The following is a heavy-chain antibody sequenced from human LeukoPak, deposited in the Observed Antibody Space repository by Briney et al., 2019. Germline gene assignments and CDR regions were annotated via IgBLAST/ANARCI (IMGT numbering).Heavy chain of an antibody. D-gene: IGHD2-2*01. CDR3: ATCSSTSCSDDAFDI. CDR1: GYTFTSYY. V-gene: IGHV1-46*01. Sequence: ASVKVSCKASGYTFTSYYMHWVRQAPGQGREWMGIINPSGGSTSYAQKFQGRVTMTRDTSTSTVYMELSSLRSEDTAVYYCATCSSTSCSDDAFDIWGQGTMVTVSS. CDR2: INPSGGST. J-gene: IGHJ3*02.